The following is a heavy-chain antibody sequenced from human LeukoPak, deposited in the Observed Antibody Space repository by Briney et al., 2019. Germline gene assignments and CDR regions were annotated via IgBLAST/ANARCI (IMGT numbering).Heavy chain of an antibody. V-gene: IGHV3-30*04. CDR2: ISYDGSNK. D-gene: IGHD3-22*01. CDR1: GFTFSSYA. Sequence: GGSLRLSCAASGFTFSSYAMHWVRQAPGKGLEWVAVISYDGSNKYYADSVKGRFTISRDNSKNTLYLQMNSLRAEDPAVYYCAREYDSSGYYYRGLDYWGQGTLVTVSS. J-gene: IGHJ4*02. CDR3: AREYDSSGYYYRGLDY.